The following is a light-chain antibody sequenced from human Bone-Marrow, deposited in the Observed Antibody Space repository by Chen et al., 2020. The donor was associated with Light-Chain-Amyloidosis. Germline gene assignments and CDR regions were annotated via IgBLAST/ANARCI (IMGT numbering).Light chain of an antibody. CDR1: QTISSNY. J-gene: IGKJ4*01. CDR2: GSS. V-gene: IGKV3-20*01. Sequence: EIVLTQSPGTLSLSPGEGANLSCRASQTISSNYLTWYQHNFGQAPRLLIYGSSSRATGIPDRFTGSGSGTDFTLTINRLEPEDFAMYYCQQYGTSPLTFGGGTKVEIK. CDR3: QQYGTSPLT.